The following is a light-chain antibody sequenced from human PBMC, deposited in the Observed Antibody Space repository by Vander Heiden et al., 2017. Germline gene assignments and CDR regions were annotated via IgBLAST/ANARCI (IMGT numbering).Light chain of an antibody. CDR1: QSVLYRSSSKSS. CDR2: GAS. J-gene: IGKJ4*01. Sequence: DVVMPPPPQPLALSPGETATINCKSSQSVLYRSSSKSSVAWYQQKPGQPPKVLRYGASSRECGVPDRISGSGAGKDLSHTSRSLQAEDGVDYYWQQYDSAPLTFGEGTKVEI. CDR3: QQYDSAPLT. V-gene: IGKV4-1*01.